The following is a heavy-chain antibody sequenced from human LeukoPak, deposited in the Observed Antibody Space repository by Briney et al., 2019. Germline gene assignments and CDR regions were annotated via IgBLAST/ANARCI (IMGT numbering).Heavy chain of an antibody. CDR1: GFTFSSYG. CDR3: AKDGSGYYYGSDY. V-gene: IGHV3-30*18. CDR2: ISYDGSNK. D-gene: IGHD3-10*01. J-gene: IGHJ4*02. Sequence: PGRSLRLSCAVSGFTFSSYGMHWVRQAPGKGLEWVAVISYDGSNKYYADSVKGRFTISRDNSKNTLYLQINSLRAEDTAVYYCAKDGSGYYYGSDYWGQGTLVTVSS.